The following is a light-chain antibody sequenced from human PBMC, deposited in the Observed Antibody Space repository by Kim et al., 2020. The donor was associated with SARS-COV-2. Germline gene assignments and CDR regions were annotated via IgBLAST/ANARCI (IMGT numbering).Light chain of an antibody. CDR3: KHYDNSSPWT. Sequence: PGHRATLSCRASQSVTENYLAWYQHKPNQAPRLLIHDASTRATGIPDRFSGSGSGTDFTLTINRLELDDFAIYYCKHYDNSSPWTFGPGTKVDIK. CDR1: QSVTENY. V-gene: IGKV3-20*01. J-gene: IGKJ1*01. CDR2: DAS.